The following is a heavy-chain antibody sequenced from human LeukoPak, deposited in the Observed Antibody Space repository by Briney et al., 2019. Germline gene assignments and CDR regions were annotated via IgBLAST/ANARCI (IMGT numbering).Heavy chain of an antibody. V-gene: IGHV4-59*12. CDR1: GGSISGYY. CDR3: ARLQQLHFDY. Sequence: SETLSLTCTVSGGSISGYYWSWIRQPPGKGLEWIGYIYYSGSTNYNPSLKSRVTISVDTSKNQFSLKLSSVTAADTAVYYCARLQQLHFDYWGQGTLVTVSS. J-gene: IGHJ4*02. D-gene: IGHD6-13*01. CDR2: IYYSGST.